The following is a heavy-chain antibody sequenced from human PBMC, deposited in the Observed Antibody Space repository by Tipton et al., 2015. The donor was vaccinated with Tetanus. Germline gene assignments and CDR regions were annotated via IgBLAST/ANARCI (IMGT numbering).Heavy chain of an antibody. CDR1: GGSLNNYY. CDR2: IDHSGNT. J-gene: IGHJ5*02. CDR3: ARGPFAYDR. Sequence: QLVQSGAEVKPSETLSLTCAVDGGSLNNYYWAWFRQPPGKGLEWIGEIDHSGNTRYNPSLKSRLTISVDTSKDQFSLKLSSVVAADTAVYYCARGPFAYDRWGQGALVTVSS. V-gene: IGHV4-34*01.